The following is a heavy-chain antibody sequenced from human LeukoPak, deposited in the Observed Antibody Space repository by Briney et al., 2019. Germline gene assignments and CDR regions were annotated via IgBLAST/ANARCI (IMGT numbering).Heavy chain of an antibody. CDR3: ATEVMVRGYDAFDI. J-gene: IGHJ3*02. CDR2: FDPEDGET. D-gene: IGHD3-10*01. CDR1: GYTLTELS. V-gene: IGHV1-24*01. Sequence: ASVKVSCKVSGYTLTELSMHWVRQAPGKGLEWMGGFDPEDGETIYAQKFQGRVTMTEDTSTDTAYMELSSLRSEDTAVYYCATEVMVRGYDAFDIWGRGTMVTVSS.